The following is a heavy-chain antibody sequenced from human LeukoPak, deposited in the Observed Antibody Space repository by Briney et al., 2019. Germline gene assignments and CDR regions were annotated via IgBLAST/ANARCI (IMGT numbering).Heavy chain of an antibody. CDR3: ARYATSGGRCYEFGF. J-gene: IGHJ4*02. V-gene: IGHV1-18*01. CDR1: GYTFITYA. Sequence: GGSVNVSCKASGYTFITYAVNWVRQPPGQGLEWVRWISCYNGNTNYAQKLQGRVTMSTDTSTNTAYMDMRRLRADDTGVYYCARYATSGGRCYEFGFWGQGTLVTVSS. D-gene: IGHD2-15*01. CDR2: ISCYNGNT.